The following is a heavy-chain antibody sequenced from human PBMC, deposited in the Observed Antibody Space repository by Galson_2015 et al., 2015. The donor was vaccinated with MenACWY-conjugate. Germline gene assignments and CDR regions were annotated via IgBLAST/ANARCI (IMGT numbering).Heavy chain of an antibody. V-gene: IGHV3-23*01. D-gene: IGHD4-23*01. CDR3: AKGRDYSGSFYFDY. CDR2: FSGNGDST. Sequence: SLRLSCAASGITFSNYAMSWVRQAPGKGLQWVSGFSGNGDSTYYADSVKGRFTISRDNSKNTLYLQMNSLRAEDTSIYYCAKGRDYSGSFYFDYWGRGTLVTVSS. J-gene: IGHJ4*02. CDR1: GITFSNYA.